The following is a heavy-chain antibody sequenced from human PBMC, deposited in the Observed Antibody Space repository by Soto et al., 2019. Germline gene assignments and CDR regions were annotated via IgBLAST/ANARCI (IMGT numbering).Heavy chain of an antibody. J-gene: IGHJ6*02. CDR2: ISYDGSNK. Sequence: GGSLRLSCAASGFTFSSYAMHWVRQAPGKGLEWVAVISYDGSNKYYADSVKGRFTISRDNSKNTLYLQMNSLRAEDTAVYYCARDCGYSSSWYYYYYGMDVWGQGTTVTVSS. D-gene: IGHD6-13*01. V-gene: IGHV3-30-3*01. CDR3: ARDCGYSSSWYYYYYGMDV. CDR1: GFTFSSYA.